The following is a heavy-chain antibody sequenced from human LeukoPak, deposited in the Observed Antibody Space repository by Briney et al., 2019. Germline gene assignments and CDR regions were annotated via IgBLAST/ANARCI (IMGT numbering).Heavy chain of an antibody. CDR1: GFTFDDYA. CDR3: AKDKGAGTTWSFDY. V-gene: IGHV3-9*01. J-gene: IGHJ4*02. D-gene: IGHD1-1*01. CDR2: ISWNSGSI. Sequence: PGGSLRLSCAASGFTFDDYAMHWVRQAPGKGLEWVSGISWNSGSIGYADSVKGRFTISRDNAKNSLYLQMNSLRAEDTASYYCAKDKGAGTTWSFDYWGQGTLVTVSS.